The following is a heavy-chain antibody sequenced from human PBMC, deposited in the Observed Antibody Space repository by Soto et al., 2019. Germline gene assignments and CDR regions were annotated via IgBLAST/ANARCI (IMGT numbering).Heavy chain of an antibody. CDR2: IYHGGST. CDR3: ARVHVMVVAGSTFDY. D-gene: IGHD6-19*01. V-gene: IGHV4-39*07. Sequence: SETLSLTCTVSGGSVSSGSYYWSWIRQPPGKGPEWIARIYHGGSTFSNPSRKSQITMSVDTSNNQCSLRLTSVTAADTAVYYCARVHVMVVAGSTFDYWGHGTLVTVSS. J-gene: IGHJ4*01. CDR1: GGSVSSGSYY.